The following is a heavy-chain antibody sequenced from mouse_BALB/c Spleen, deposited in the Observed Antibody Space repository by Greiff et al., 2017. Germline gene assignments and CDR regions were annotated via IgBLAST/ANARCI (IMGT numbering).Heavy chain of an antibody. Sequence: QVQLQQSGAELARPGASVKMSCKASGYTFTSYTMHWVKQRPGQGLEWIGYINPSSGYTNYNQKFKDKATLTADKSSSTAYMQLSSLTSEDSAVYYCARGGTGTRVFDYWGQGTTLTVSS. D-gene: IGHD4-1*01. CDR1: GYTFTSYT. CDR2: INPSSGYT. J-gene: IGHJ2*01. V-gene: IGHV1-4*01. CDR3: ARGGTGTRVFDY.